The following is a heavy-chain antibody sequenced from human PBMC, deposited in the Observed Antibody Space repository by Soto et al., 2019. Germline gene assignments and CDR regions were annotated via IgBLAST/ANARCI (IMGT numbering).Heavy chain of an antibody. D-gene: IGHD3-3*01. J-gene: IGHJ4*02. Sequence: ASVKVSCKASGYTFTSYARHWAPQAPGQRLEWMGWTNAGNGNTKYSQTCNGRVTITRDTSASTAYMELSSLRAEDTAVYYCARALTGGVYDFWSGYYSSEGPFDDRGQRTLVTVSS. CDR2: TNAGNGNT. CDR1: GYTFTSYA. V-gene: IGHV1-3*01. CDR3: ARALTGGVYDFWSGYYSSEGPFDD.